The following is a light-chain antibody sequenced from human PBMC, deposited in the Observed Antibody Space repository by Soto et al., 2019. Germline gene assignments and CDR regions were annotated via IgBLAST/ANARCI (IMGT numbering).Light chain of an antibody. CDR3: QAYDTSVV. CDR1: KLGDKY. Sequence: SYELTQPPSVSVSPGQTASITCSGDKLGDKYASWYQQKPGQSPVLVISQDTKRPSGITERFSGSNSGNTATLTISGTQAMDEADYYCQAYDTSVVFGGGTKLTVL. V-gene: IGLV3-1*01. J-gene: IGLJ2*01. CDR2: QDT.